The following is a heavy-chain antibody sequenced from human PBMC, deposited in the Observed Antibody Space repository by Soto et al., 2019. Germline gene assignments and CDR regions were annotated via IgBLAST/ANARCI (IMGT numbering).Heavy chain of an antibody. CDR3: ATHGWDL. J-gene: IGHJ5*02. D-gene: IGHD6-19*01. Sequence: EVQLLESGGGLVQPGGSLRLSCAASGSTFSRSDMSWVRQAPGKGLEWVSGINGGRTLYGDSVEGRFTVSRDDSKDTLYLQMNSLRVDDTAIYYCATHGWDLWGQGTLVTVSS. CDR2: INGGRT. V-gene: IGHV3-23*01. CDR1: GSTFSRSD.